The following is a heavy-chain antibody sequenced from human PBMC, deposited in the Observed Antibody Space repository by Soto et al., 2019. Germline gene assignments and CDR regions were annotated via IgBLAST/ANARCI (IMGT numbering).Heavy chain of an antibody. Sequence: QVQLVESGGGVVKPGRSLRLSCAASGFTFSSYGMHWVRQAPGKGLEWVAVIWYDGSNKYYADSVKGRFTISRDNSKNALYLQMNSLRAEDTAVYYCARDRYGSGSINLFDPWGQGTLVTVSS. J-gene: IGHJ5*02. CDR1: GFTFSSYG. D-gene: IGHD3-10*01. CDR3: ARDRYGSGSINLFDP. V-gene: IGHV3-33*01. CDR2: IWYDGSNK.